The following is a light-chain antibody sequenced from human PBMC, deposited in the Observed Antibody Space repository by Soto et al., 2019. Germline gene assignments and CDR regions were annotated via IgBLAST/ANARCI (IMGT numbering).Light chain of an antibody. J-gene: IGLJ1*01. CDR2: DVS. CDR3: SSYTSSSTLYV. CDR1: SSDVGGYNY. V-gene: IGLV2-14*01. Sequence: QSVLTQPASVSGSPGQSITISCTGTSSDVGGYNYVSWYQQHPGKAHKLMIDDVSNRPPGVSNRFSGSKSGNTASLTISGLQAEDEADYYCSSYTSSSTLYVFGTGTKLTVL.